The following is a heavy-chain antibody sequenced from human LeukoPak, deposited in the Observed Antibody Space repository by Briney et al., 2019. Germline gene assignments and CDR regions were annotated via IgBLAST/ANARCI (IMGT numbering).Heavy chain of an antibody. D-gene: IGHD2-15*01. CDR2: IYTSGST. V-gene: IGHV4-4*07. CDR3: ARGIMAVVVVAATSFDY. CDR1: GGSISSYY. J-gene: IGHJ4*02. Sequence: PSETLSLTCTVSGGSISSYYWSWIRQPAGKGLEWIGRIYTSGSTNYNPSLKSRVTISVDTSKNQFSLKLSSVTAADTAVYYCARGIMAVVVVAATSFDYWGQGTLVTVSS.